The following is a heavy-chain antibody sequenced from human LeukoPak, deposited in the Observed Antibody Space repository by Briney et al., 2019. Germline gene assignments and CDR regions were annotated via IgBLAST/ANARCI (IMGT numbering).Heavy chain of an antibody. CDR2: ISYDGSNK. J-gene: IGHJ6*02. D-gene: IGHD3-9*01. CDR1: GFTFSSYA. Sequence: GGSLRLSCAASGFTFSSYAMHWVRQAPGKGLEWVAVISYDGSNKYYADSVKGRFTISRDNSKNTLYLQMNSLRAEDTAVYYCARDHRYFDWLPPPFYYYYYYGMDVWGQGTTVTVS. CDR3: ARDHRYFDWLPPPFYYYYYYGMDV. V-gene: IGHV3-30-3*01.